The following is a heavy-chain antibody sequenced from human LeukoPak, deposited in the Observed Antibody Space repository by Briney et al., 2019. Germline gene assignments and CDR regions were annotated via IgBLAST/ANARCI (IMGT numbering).Heavy chain of an antibody. J-gene: IGHJ4*02. CDR2: IYYSGST. CDR1: GGSISSSSYY. CDR3: ARGLYSSSWGDYFDY. Sequence: SETLSLTCTVSGGSISSSSYYWGWIRQPPGKGLEWIGSIYYSGSTNYNPSLKSRVTISVDTSKNQFSLKLSSVTAADTAVYYCARGLYSSSWGDYFDYWGQGTLVTVSS. V-gene: IGHV4-39*07. D-gene: IGHD6-13*01.